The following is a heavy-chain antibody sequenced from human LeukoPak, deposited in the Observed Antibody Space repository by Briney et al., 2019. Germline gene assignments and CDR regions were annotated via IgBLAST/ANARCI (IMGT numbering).Heavy chain of an antibody. V-gene: IGHV3-74*01. CDR2: IESNGLT. J-gene: IGHJ5*01. CDR3: AKAATYFYGSVTYDWFES. Sequence: GGSLRLSCEASGFTFSSYWMHWVRQIPGKGLMWVSRIESNGLTLYADSVRDRFTISRDNGKSTVYLQMNSLRVDDTAIYYCAKAATYFYGSVTYDWFESWGQGTLVTVSS. CDR1: GFTFSSYW. D-gene: IGHD3-10*01.